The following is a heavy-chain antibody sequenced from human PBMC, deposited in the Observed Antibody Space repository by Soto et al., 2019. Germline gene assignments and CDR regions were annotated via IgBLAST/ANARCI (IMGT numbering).Heavy chain of an antibody. CDR1: GFSFSDYG. CDR2: IWYDGSNK. J-gene: IGHJ6*03. CDR3: ARWSSASTYYYYYYYMDV. Sequence: GGSMRLSCAASGFSFSDYGMHWVRQAPGKGLEWVALIWYDGSNKYYEDSVKGRFTISRDNSKNTLFLQMNSLRVEDTAVYYCARWSSASTYYYYYYYMDVWGKGTTVTVSS. V-gene: IGHV3-33*01.